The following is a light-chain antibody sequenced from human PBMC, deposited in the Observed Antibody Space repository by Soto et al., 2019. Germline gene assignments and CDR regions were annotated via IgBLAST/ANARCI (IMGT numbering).Light chain of an antibody. CDR2: AAS. V-gene: IGKV1-9*01. Sequence: ILFTEWPSSRSASVGDRASITCRASQDISSYLAWYQQKPGKAPKLLIYAASSLQSGVPSRFSGSGSGTDFTLTISRVKAEDRVLYRCLHSLLPPRTFAQGTKVDIK. J-gene: IGKJ1*01. CDR1: QDISSY. CDR3: LHSLLPPRT.